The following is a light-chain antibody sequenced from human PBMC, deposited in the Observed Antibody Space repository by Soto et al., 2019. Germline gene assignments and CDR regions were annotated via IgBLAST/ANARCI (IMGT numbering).Light chain of an antibody. V-gene: IGLV2-14*01. CDR2: DVR. Sequence: QSVLTQPASVSGSPGQSITISCTGTSSDVGGYNYVSWYQQHPGKAPKLMIYDVRNRASGASNRFSGSKSGNTASLTISGLQAEDEADYYCTSYTSSSNLYVFGTGTKVTV. CDR3: TSYTSSSNLYV. J-gene: IGLJ1*01. CDR1: SSDVGGYNY.